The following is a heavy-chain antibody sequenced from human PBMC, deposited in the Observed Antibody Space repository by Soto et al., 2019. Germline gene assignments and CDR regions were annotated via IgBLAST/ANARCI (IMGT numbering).Heavy chain of an antibody. J-gene: IGHJ4*02. V-gene: IGHV3-9*01. CDR1: GFTFDDYA. CDR2: ISWNSGSV. Sequence: EVQLVESGGGLVQPGRSLRLSCAASGFTFDDYAMHWVRQAPGKGLEWVSGISWNSGSVGYADSVKGRFTISRDNAKRSLYLQMNSLRAEDTALYYCAKDYGDFDHFDYWGQGTLVTVSS. CDR3: AKDYGDFDHFDY. D-gene: IGHD4-17*01.